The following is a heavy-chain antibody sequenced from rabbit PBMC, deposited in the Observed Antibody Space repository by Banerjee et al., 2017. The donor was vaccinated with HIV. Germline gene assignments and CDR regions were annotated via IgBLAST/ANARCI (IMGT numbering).Heavy chain of an antibody. J-gene: IGHJ4*01. Sequence: QEQLEESGGDLVKPEGSLTLTCTASGFSFTNKYVMCWVRQAPGKGLEWIACINTSSGNTMYAIWAKGRITIAKTASTTVSLQMTGLTAADTASYSCARDLAGVMGWHFNLLGPGTPVTVS. CDR2: INTSSGNT. CDR1: GFSFTNKYV. V-gene: IGHV1S45*01. CDR3: ARDLAGVMGWHFNL. D-gene: IGHD4-1*01.